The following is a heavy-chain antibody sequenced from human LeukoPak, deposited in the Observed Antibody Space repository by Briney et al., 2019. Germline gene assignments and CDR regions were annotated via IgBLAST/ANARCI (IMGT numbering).Heavy chain of an antibody. D-gene: IGHD5-12*01. Sequence: GGSLRLSCAASGFTFSSYAMHWVRQAPGKGLEWVAVISYDGSNKYYADSVKGRFTISRDNSKNTLYLQMNSLRAEDTAVYYWARENAGGWLRGYFDYWGQGTLVTVSS. V-gene: IGHV3-30*04. CDR2: ISYDGSNK. J-gene: IGHJ4*02. CDR1: GFTFSSYA. CDR3: ARENAGGWLRGYFDY.